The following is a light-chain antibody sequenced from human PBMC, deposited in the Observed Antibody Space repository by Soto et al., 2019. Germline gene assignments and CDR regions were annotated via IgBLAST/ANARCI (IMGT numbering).Light chain of an antibody. CDR1: QSVSSSY. V-gene: IGKV3-20*01. CDR3: QQYGSSPWT. Sequence: EIVLTQSPGTLSLSPGERATLSCRASQSVSSSYLAWYQQKPGQAPRLLIYGASSRATGIPDRFSGSGSGNAFTLTITRLEPEDFEVYYCQQYGSSPWTFGQGTKVDI. CDR2: GAS. J-gene: IGKJ1*01.